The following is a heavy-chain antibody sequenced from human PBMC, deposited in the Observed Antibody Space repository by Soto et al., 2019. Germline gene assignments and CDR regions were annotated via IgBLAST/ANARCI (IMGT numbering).Heavy chain of an antibody. J-gene: IGHJ4*02. D-gene: IGHD5-12*01. Sequence: QVQLVQSGAEVKKPGASVKVSCKASGYTFTSYDINWVRQATGQGPEWMGWMNPNSGKTGYAQKFQGRVEITRNTSRSTAYMERSSLRYEDTAVYYCARGYSGSDPLFHFDYWGQGTLVTVSS. CDR3: ARGYSGSDPLFHFDY. V-gene: IGHV1-8*01. CDR1: GYTFTSYD. CDR2: MNPNSGKT.